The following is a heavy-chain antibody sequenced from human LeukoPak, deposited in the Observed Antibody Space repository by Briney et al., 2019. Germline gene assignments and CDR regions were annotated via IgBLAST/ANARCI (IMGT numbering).Heavy chain of an antibody. D-gene: IGHD1-14*01. J-gene: IGHJ5*02. CDR3: ARGPLPLP. V-gene: IGHV4-39*07. CDR1: GGSISSSSYY. CDR2: IYYSGST. Sequence: SETLSLTCTVSGGSISSSSYYWGWIRQPPGKGLEWIGSIYYSGSTYYNPSLKSRVTISVDTSKNQFSLKLSSVTAADTAVYYCARGPLPLPWGQGTLVTVSS.